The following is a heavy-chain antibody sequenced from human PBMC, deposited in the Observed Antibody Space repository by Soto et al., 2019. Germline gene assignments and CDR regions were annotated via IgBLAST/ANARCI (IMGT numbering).Heavy chain of an antibody. V-gene: IGHV3-30*18. CDR2: ISYDGSNQ. J-gene: IGHJ4*02. CDR3: AKDQASGQGSFDS. Sequence: GGSLRLSCAASGFTFNIYGMHWVRQAPDKGLEWVALISYDGSNQYYADSVKGRFTISRDNSKNTLFLQMNSLRADDTAVYYCAKDQASGQGSFDSWGQGTLVTAPQ. CDR1: GFTFNIYG.